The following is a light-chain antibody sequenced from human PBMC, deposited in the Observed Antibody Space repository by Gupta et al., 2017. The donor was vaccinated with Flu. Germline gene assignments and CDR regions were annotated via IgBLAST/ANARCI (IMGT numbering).Light chain of an antibody. CDR1: QSVSSN. CDR2: GAS. CDR3: QQYNNWPFT. J-gene: IGKJ3*01. V-gene: IGKV3-15*01. Sequence: GERATLSCRASQSVSSNLAWYQQKPGQAPRLLIYGASTRATGIPARFSGSGSGTEFTLTISSLQSEDFAVYYCQQYNNWPFTFGPGTKVDIK.